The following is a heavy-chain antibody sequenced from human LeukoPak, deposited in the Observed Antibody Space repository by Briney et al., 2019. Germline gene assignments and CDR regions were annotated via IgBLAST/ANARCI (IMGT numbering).Heavy chain of an antibody. CDR2: ISSSSSYI. V-gene: IGHV3-21*01. D-gene: IGHD3-16*01. Sequence: GGSLRLSCAASGFTVSSNYMSWVRQAPGKGLEWVSSISSSSSYIYYADSVKGRFTISRDNAKNSLYLQMNSLRAEDTAVYYCARGFFDNTGGTDYWGQGTLVTVSS. J-gene: IGHJ4*02. CDR1: GFTVSSNY. CDR3: ARGFFDNTGGTDY.